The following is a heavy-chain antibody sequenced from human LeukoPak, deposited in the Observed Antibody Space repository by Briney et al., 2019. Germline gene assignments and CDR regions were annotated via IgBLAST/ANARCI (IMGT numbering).Heavy chain of an antibody. CDR3: RGYCSGGSCYHFDY. D-gene: IGHD2-15*01. V-gene: IGHV3-49*03. CDR1: GLTFGDYA. J-gene: IGHJ4*02. CDR2: IRSKAYGGTT. Sequence: GGSLRLSCTASGLTFGDYAMSWFRQAPGKGLEWVGFIRSKAYGGTTEYAASVKGRFTISRGDSKSIAYLQMNSLKTEDTAVYYCRGYCSGGSCYHFDYWGQGTLVTVSS.